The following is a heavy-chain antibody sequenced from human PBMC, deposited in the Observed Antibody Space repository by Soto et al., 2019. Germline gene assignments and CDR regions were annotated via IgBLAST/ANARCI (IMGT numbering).Heavy chain of an antibody. CDR2: ISPGSRYP. J-gene: IGHJ5*02. Sequence: GGSLRLSCAGSGFTFGDSCMSWIRQAPGKGLEWLSYISPGSRYPAYADSVKGRFTISRDNAKRSLYLQMMSLTAEDTAIYYCVRGGGGGLFDPWGQGTMVTAPQ. V-gene: IGHV3-11*06. D-gene: IGHD2-15*01. CDR1: GFTFGDSC. CDR3: VRGGGGGLFDP.